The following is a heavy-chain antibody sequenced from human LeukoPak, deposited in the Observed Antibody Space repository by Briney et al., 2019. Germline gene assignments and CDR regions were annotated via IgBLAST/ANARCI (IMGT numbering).Heavy chain of an antibody. V-gene: IGHV3-23*01. CDR1: GFTFVNYA. CDR3: AKAYSIGWNYFDY. D-gene: IGHD6-19*01. J-gene: IGHJ4*02. CDR2: ISGSGDST. Sequence: RGSLRLSRAASGFTFVNYAMSWVRQAPGKGLEWVSAISGSGDSTNYADSVKGRFTISRDNSKNTLSLQMNSLRAEDTAVYYCAKAYSIGWNYFDYWGQGTLVTVSS.